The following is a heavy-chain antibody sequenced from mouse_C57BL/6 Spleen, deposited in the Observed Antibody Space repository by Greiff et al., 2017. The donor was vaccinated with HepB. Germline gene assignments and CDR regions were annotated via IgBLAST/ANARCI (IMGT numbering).Heavy chain of an antibody. D-gene: IGHD1-1*01. CDR3: ARWGGSSYGGVDY. V-gene: IGHV1-63*01. CDR1: GYTFTNYW. Sequence: QVQLQQSGAELVRPGTSVKMSCKASGYTFTNYWIGWAKQRPGHGLEWIGDIYPGGGYTNYNEKFKGKATLTADKSSSTAYMQFSSLTSEDSAIYYCARWGGSSYGGVDYWGQGTTLTVSS. J-gene: IGHJ2*01. CDR2: IYPGGGYT.